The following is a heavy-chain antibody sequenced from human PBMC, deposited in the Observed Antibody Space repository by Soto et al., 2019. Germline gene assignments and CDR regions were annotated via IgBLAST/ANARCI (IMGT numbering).Heavy chain of an antibody. CDR1: GFTVSSTY. J-gene: IGHJ4*02. CDR2: IFSSGES. D-gene: IGHD3-10*01. V-gene: IGHV3-53*01. CDR3: ARGGIGMVRTFDH. Sequence: LRLSCAASGFTVSSTYMSWVRQAPGKGLEWVSIIFSSGESFYADSVKGRFTISRDSSDNTVYLQMNSLKAEDTAVYYCARGGIGMVRTFDHWGQGTLVTVS.